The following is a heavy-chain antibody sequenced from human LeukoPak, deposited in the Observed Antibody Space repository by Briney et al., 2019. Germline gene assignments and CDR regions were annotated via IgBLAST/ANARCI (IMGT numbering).Heavy chain of an antibody. CDR1: GFSFRDFY. CDR2: VYKDGSEK. Sequence: TGGSLRLSCAAPGFSFRDFYMSWVRQAPGKGLEWVASVYKDGSEKNYADSVKGRFTISRDNTQNSLYLQMNSLRAEDTAVYYCARTRASLAFWGQGTLVTVSS. J-gene: IGHJ4*02. CDR3: ARTRASLAF. D-gene: IGHD3-10*01. V-gene: IGHV3-7*03.